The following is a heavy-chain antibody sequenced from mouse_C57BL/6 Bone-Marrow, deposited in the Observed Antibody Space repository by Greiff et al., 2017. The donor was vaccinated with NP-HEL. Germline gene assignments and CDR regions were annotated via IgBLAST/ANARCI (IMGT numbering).Heavy chain of an antibody. Sequence: EVQLVESGGDLVKPGGSLKLSCAASGFTFRSYGLSWVRPTPDKRLEWVATISSGGNYNSYPDSVKGRFTISRDNAKNTLYLQMSSLKSEDTAMYYCARLGNYPWFAYWGQGTLVTVSA. CDR2: ISSGGNYN. CDR3: ARLGNYPWFAY. D-gene: IGHD2-1*01. CDR1: GFTFRSYG. J-gene: IGHJ3*01. V-gene: IGHV5-6*01.